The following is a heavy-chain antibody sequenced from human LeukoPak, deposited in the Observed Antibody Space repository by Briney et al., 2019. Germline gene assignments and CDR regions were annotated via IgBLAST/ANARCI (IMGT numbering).Heavy chain of an antibody. CDR2: IHHSGST. J-gene: IGHJ4*02. V-gene: IGHV4-59*01. CDR3: AGGGQRDVLGY. Sequence: PSETLSLTCTVSGGSINSYYWSWIRQPPGQGLEWIGYIHHSGSTNNNPALRSRVTISLDTSNNQFSLKLTSVTAADTAVYYCAGGGQRDVLGYWGQGALVTVSS. D-gene: IGHD4/OR15-4a*01. CDR1: GGSINSYY.